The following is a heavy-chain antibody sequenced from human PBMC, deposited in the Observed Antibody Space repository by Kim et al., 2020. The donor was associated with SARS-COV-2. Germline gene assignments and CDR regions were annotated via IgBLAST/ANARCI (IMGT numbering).Heavy chain of an antibody. CDR1: GGSISSYY. CDR3: ARAKNTLGPDY. Sequence: SETLSLTCTVSGGSISSYYWSWIRQPPGKGLEWIGYIYYSGSTNYNPSLKSRVTISVDTSKNQFSLKLSSVTAADTAVYYCARAKNTLGPDYWGQGTLVTVSS. CDR2: IYYSGST. J-gene: IGHJ4*02. V-gene: IGHV4-59*01.